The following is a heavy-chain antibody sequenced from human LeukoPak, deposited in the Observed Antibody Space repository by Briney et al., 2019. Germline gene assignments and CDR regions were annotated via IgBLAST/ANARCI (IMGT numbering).Heavy chain of an antibody. Sequence: SETLSLTCTVSGGSISSYYWSWIRQPPGKGLEWIGEINHRGSTNYNPSLKSRVTISVDTSKNQFSLKLSSVTAADTAVYLCARGVYSSGWYAYWGQGTLVSVSS. V-gene: IGHV4-34*01. D-gene: IGHD6-19*01. CDR3: ARGVYSSGWYAY. CDR2: INHRGST. J-gene: IGHJ4*02. CDR1: GGSISSYY.